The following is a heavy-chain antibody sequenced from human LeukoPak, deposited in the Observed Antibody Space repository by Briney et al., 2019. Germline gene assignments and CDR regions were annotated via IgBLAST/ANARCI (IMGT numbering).Heavy chain of an antibody. Sequence: GGSLRLSCAASGFTFSSYAMSWVRQAPGKGLEGVSAISGSGGSTYYADAVKGRFTISRDNSKNTLYLQMNSLRAEDTALYYCAKGDYCSSVSCYAYYHYGMDVWGQGTTVTVSS. D-gene: IGHD2-2*01. V-gene: IGHV3-23*01. CDR1: GFTFSSYA. CDR2: ISGSGGST. J-gene: IGHJ6*02. CDR3: AKGDYCSSVSCYAYYHYGMDV.